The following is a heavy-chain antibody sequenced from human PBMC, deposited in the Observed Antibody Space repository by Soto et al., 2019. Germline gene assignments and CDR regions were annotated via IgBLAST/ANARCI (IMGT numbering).Heavy chain of an antibody. Sequence: QVQLVQSGAEVKKPGASVKVSCKASGYTFTGYYMHWVRQAPGQGLEWMGWINPNSGGTNYAQKFQGWVTMTRDTSISTAYMELSRLSSDDTAVYYCARARVLGVVVGYYGMDVWGQGTTVTVSS. D-gene: IGHD2-15*01. CDR2: INPNSGGT. V-gene: IGHV1-2*04. CDR3: ARARVLGVVVGYYGMDV. J-gene: IGHJ6*02. CDR1: GYTFTGYY.